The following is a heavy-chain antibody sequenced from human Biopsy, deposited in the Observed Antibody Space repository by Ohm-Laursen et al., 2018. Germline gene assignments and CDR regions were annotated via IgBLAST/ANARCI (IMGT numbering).Heavy chain of an antibody. Sequence: SLRLSCSASRFTFSTYGMRWVRQAPGKGLEWVAVISFDGSDQRYADSVKGRFTISRDNSKNTLYLQMNSLRAEDTAVFYCVKDRGAAGTDYYYGMDVWGQGTTVTVSS. CDR1: RFTFSTYG. V-gene: IGHV3-30*18. CDR3: VKDRGAAGTDYYYGMDV. D-gene: IGHD6-13*01. J-gene: IGHJ6*01. CDR2: ISFDGSDQ.